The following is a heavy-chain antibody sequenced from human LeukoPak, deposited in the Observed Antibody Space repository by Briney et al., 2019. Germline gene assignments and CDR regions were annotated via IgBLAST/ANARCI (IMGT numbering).Heavy chain of an antibody. J-gene: IGHJ4*02. CDR1: GFTFSSYA. Sequence: GGSLRLSCAASGFTFSSYAMHWVRQAPGKGLEWVAVISYDGSNKYYADSVTGRFTISRDNSKNTLYLQMNSLRAEDTAVYYCARAYGHDYVWGSYRYGEMDYWGQGTLVTVSS. V-gene: IGHV3-30*04. D-gene: IGHD3-16*02. CDR3: ARAYGHDYVWGSYRYGEMDY. CDR2: ISYDGSNK.